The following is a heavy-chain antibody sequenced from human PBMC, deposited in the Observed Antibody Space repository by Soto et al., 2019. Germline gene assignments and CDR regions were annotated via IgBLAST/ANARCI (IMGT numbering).Heavy chain of an antibody. CDR3: ARDGGRSGWYVPWFDP. V-gene: IGHV4-59*01. CDR1: GGSISSYY. D-gene: IGHD6-19*01. Sequence: SETLSLTCTVSGGSISSYYWSWIRQPPGKGLEWIGYIYYSGSTNYNPSLKSRVTISVDTSKNQFSLKLSSVTAADTAVYYCARDGGRSGWYVPWFDPWGQGTLVTVSS. CDR2: IYYSGST. J-gene: IGHJ5*02.